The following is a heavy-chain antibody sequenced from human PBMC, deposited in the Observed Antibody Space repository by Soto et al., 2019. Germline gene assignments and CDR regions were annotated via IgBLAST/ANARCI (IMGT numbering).Heavy chain of an antibody. J-gene: IGHJ4*02. Sequence: LTCNVSGGPIKTGDYYWNWIRQPPGKGLEWIGYVFYSGATNYSPSLKSRAAISMDTSKNQFSLSLTSVTAADTAVYYCARAGFSYGHLLFWGQGIRVTVSS. CDR2: VFYSGAT. CDR3: ARAGFSYGHLLF. V-gene: IGHV4-30-4*01. CDR1: GGPIKTGDYY. D-gene: IGHD3-10*01.